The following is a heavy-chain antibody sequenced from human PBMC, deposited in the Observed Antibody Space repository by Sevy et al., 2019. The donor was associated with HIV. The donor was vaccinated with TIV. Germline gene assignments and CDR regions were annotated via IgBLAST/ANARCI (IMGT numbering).Heavy chain of an antibody. V-gene: IGHV3-48*03. D-gene: IGHD3-16*01. J-gene: IGHJ5*02. Sequence: GGSLRLSCTASGFTFSSYDMNWVRQAPGKGLEWVSKNSSSGSSIYYADSVKGRFTISRDNAKNSLNLRMNSLRAEDTAVYYCARSGGVFKDGFDPWGQGTLVTVSS. CDR3: ARSGGVFKDGFDP. CDR1: GFTFSSYD. CDR2: NSSSGSSI.